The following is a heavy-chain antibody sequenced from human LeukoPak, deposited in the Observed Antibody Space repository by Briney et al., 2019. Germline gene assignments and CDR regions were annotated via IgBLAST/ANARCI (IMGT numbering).Heavy chain of an antibody. Sequence: PGGSLRLSCAASGFTFSSYAMSWVRQAPGKGLEWVSALSGSGDSAYYADSVKGRFTISRDNAKNTLYLQMNSLRAEDTAVYYCTTEGYGDYDYWGPRTLVTVSS. CDR3: TTEGYGDYDY. CDR2: LSGSGDSA. D-gene: IGHD4-17*01. J-gene: IGHJ4*02. V-gene: IGHV3-23*01. CDR1: GFTFSSYA.